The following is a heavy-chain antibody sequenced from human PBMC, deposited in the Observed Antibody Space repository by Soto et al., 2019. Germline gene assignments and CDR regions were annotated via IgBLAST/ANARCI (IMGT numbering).Heavy chain of an antibody. J-gene: IGHJ4*02. CDR2: TSIHSGYT. D-gene: IGHD3-3*01. CDR3: GRYDTILGTNEVDN. CDR1: GYTFTNYA. V-gene: IGHV1-18*04. Sequence: ASVKVSCKTSGYTFTNYAITWVRQAPGQGLQWMGWTSIHSGYTYYTQSLRGRLTMTKDTSTTTAYMELRSLTSDDTAVYFCGRYDTILGTNEVDNWGQGTPVTVSS.